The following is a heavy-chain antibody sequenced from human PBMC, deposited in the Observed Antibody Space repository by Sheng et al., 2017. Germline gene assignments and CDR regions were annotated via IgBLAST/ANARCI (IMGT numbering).Heavy chain of an antibody. Sequence: QVQLVESGGGVVQPGRSLRLSCAASGFTFSSYGMHWVRQAPGKGLEWVAVIWYDGSNKYYADSVKGRFTISRDNSKNTLYLQMNSLRAEDTAVYYCARGWGTRGPNWFDPWGQGTLVTVSS. CDR1: GFTFSSYG. CDR2: IWYDGSNK. J-gene: IGHJ5*02. D-gene: IGHD1-7*01. V-gene: IGHV3-33*01. CDR3: ARGWGTRGPNWFDP.